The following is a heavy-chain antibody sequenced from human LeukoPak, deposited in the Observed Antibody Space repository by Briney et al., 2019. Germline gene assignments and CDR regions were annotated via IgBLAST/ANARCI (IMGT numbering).Heavy chain of an antibody. CDR1: GFTFSSYS. Sequence: GGTLRLSCAASGFTFSSYSMNWVRQAPRKGLEWVSYISSSSSTIYYADPVKGRFTISRDNAKNSLYLQMNSLRAEDTAVYYCARDVPPLYWGQGTLVTVSS. J-gene: IGHJ4*02. CDR2: ISSSSSTI. CDR3: ARDVPPLY. V-gene: IGHV3-48*01.